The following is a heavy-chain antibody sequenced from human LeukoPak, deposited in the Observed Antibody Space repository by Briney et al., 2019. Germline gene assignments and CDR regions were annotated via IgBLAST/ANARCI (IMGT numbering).Heavy chain of an antibody. CDR2: ISTSGSPI. Sequence: PGGSLRLSCAASGFTFSDYYMSWIRQAPGKGLEWVSYISTSGSPIYYADSVKGRFTISRDNAKKSLYLQMNSLRAEDTAVYYCANPLSHRNWFDSWGQGTLVTVSS. J-gene: IGHJ5*01. CDR3: ANPLSHRNWFDS. CDR1: GFTFSDYY. V-gene: IGHV3-11*04.